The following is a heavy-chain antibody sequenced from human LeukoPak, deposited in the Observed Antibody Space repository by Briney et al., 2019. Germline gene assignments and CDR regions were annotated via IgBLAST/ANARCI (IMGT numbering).Heavy chain of an antibody. V-gene: IGHV4-59*01. CDR3: ARVSWPPGSSWYFDY. J-gene: IGHJ4*02. D-gene: IGHD3-10*01. Sequence: SETLSLTCTVSGGSISSYYWSWIRQPPGKGLEWIGYIYYSGSTNYNPSLKSRVTISVDTSKNRFSLKLSSVTAADTAVYYCARVSWPPGSSWYFDYWGQGTLVTVTS. CDR2: IYYSGST. CDR1: GGSISSYY.